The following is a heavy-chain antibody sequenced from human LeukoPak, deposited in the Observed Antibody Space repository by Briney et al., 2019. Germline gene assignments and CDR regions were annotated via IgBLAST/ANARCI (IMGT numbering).Heavy chain of an antibody. D-gene: IGHD3-10*01. Sequence: PSETLSLTCTVSGGSISRYYWSWIRQPPGKGLEWSGYIYTSGSTNYNPSLKSRVTITVDTSKNQFSLKLSSVTAADTAVYYCARHNRITMVRGVIIDNNWFDPWGQGTLVTVSS. J-gene: IGHJ5*02. CDR1: GGSISRYY. CDR2: IYTSGST. CDR3: ARHNRITMVRGVIIDNNWFDP. V-gene: IGHV4-4*09.